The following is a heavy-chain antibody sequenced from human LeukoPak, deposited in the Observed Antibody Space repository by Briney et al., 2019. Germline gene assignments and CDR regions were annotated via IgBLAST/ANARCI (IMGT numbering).Heavy chain of an antibody. J-gene: IGHJ3*02. CDR3: ARGRVYSGSYHDAFDI. V-gene: IGHV1-18*01. CDR2: ISAYNGNT. Sequence: GASVKVSCKASGYTFTSYGISWVRQAPGQGLEWMGWISAYNGNTNYAQKLQGRVTMTTDTSTSTAYMELRSLRSDDTAVYYCARGRVYSGSYHDAFDIWGQGTMVTVSS. D-gene: IGHD1-26*01. CDR1: GYTFTSYG.